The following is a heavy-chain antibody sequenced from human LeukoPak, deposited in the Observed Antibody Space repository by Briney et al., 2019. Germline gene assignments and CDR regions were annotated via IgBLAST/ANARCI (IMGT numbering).Heavy chain of an antibody. V-gene: IGHV3-30*18. CDR3: ANLPL. J-gene: IGHJ4*02. CDR1: GFTFSSYD. CDR2: ISYDGSNK. Sequence: GGSLRLSCAASGFTFSSYDMHWVRQAPAKGLEWVAVISYDGSNKYYADSVKGRFTISRDNSKNTLYLQMNSLRPEDAAVYYCANLPLWGQGTLVTVSS.